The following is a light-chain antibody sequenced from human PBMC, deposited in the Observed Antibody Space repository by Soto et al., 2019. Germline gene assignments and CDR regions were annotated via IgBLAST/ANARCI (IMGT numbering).Light chain of an antibody. J-gene: IGLJ1*01. V-gene: IGLV2-14*01. CDR1: RSDIGDSNF. Sequence: QSVLTQPASVSGSPGQSVTISCTGPRSDIGDSNFISWYQHSPGKAPRLLIYQVNNRPSGVSGRFSGSMAGNTASLTISGLLDDDEADYFCASFRSGTILVFGSGTKVTVL. CDR2: QVN. CDR3: ASFRSGTILV.